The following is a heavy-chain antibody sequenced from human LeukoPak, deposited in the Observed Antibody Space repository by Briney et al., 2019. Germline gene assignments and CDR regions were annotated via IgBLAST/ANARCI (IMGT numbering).Heavy chain of an antibody. Sequence: PSETLSLTCTVSGGSISTYYWSWLRQPAGKGLEWIGRMYTSGSTKYNPSLKSRVTTSVDNSKNQFSPKLTSVTAADTAVYYCARDHYGSGSYKSYFDSWGQGTRVTVSS. D-gene: IGHD3-10*01. V-gene: IGHV4-4*07. CDR3: ARDHYGSGSYKSYFDS. J-gene: IGHJ4*02. CDR2: MYTSGST. CDR1: GGSISTYY.